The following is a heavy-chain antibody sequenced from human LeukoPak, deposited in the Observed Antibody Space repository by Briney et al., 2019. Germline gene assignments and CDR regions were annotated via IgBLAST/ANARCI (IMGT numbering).Heavy chain of an antibody. CDR1: GGSITNYY. Sequence: SETLSLTCTVSGGSITNYYWSWIRQPPGKGLEWIGYIYYRGSTNYNPSLKSRVTLSVDTSRNQFSLSLRSMTAADTAVYYCARTEPSGTTSHWGQGTLVTVSS. V-gene: IGHV4-59*01. J-gene: IGHJ4*02. CDR2: IYYRGST. D-gene: IGHD1-1*01. CDR3: ARTEPSGTTSH.